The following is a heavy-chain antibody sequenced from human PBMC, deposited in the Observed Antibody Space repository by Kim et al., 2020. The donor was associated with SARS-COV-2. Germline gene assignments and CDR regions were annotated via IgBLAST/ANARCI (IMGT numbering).Heavy chain of an antibody. CDR3: ARVLSYSYGMDV. CDR1: GFTFSSYG. CDR2: IWYDGSNK. V-gene: IGHV3-33*01. J-gene: IGHJ6*02. Sequence: GGSLRLSCAASGFTFSSYGMHWFRQAPGKGLEWVAVIWYDGSNKHYADSVKGRFTISRDNSKNTLYLQMNSLRAEDTAVYYCARVLSYSYGMDVWGQGTT.